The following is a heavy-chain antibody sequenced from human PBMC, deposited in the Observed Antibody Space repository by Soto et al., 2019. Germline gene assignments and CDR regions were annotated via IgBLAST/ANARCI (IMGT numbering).Heavy chain of an antibody. Sequence: PSETLSLTCTVSGGSISSYYWSWIRPPPGKGLEWIGYIYYSGSTNYNPSLKSRVTISVDTSKNQFSLKLSSVTAADTAVYYCARTPGVVVVAATPTWFDPWGQGTLVTVSS. CDR1: GGSISSYY. CDR3: ARTPGVVVVAATPTWFDP. V-gene: IGHV4-59*08. CDR2: IYYSGST. D-gene: IGHD2-15*01. J-gene: IGHJ5*02.